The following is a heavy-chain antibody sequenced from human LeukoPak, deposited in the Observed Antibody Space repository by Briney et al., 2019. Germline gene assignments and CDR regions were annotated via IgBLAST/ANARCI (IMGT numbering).Heavy chain of an antibody. D-gene: IGHD5-12*01. J-gene: IGHJ6*03. Sequence: GGSLRLSCAASGFTFDDYGMTRVRQAPGKGLEWVSGINWNGDTIGYADSVKGRFTISRGNAKNSLYLQMNSLRAEDTALYYCARERATLDYYYYMDVWGKGTTVTVSS. V-gene: IGHV3-20*04. CDR1: GFTFDDYG. CDR2: INWNGDTI. CDR3: ARERATLDYYYYMDV.